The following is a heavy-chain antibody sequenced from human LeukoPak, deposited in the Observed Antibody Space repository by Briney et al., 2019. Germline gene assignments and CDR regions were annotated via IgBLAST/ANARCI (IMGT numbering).Heavy chain of an antibody. CDR1: GSTFSSYG. CDR2: FSASGGST. Sequence: GGSLRLSCAPSGSTFSSYGMSWVRQAPGKGLEWVSGFSASGGSTYYADSVKGRFTISRDNAKNSLYLQMNSLRGEDTAVYYCARDRLHYGEYEKTFDYWGQGTLVSVSS. J-gene: IGHJ4*02. V-gene: IGHV3-23*01. D-gene: IGHD4-17*01. CDR3: ARDRLHYGEYEKTFDY.